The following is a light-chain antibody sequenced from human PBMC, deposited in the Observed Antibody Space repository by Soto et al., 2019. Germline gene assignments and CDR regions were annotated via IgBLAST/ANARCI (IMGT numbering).Light chain of an antibody. J-gene: IGKJ4*01. CDR2: GAS. Sequence: DIVMTQSPATLSVSPGETATLSCRASQSVSTNLAWYQQKAGQAPRLLIYGASTRATGLPARFSGSGSGTIFTLTICNRQSEDSAVYYNQHYNNWRLTFGGETKVDIK. CDR3: QHYNNWRLT. V-gene: IGKV3-15*01. CDR1: QSVSTN.